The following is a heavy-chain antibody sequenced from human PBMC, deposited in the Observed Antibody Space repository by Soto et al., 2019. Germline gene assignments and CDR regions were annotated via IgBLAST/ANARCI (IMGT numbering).Heavy chain of an antibody. CDR2: IYHSGST. CDR3: ARAGGYDGTHFDY. D-gene: IGHD5-12*01. CDR1: GGSISSGGYS. J-gene: IGHJ4*02. Sequence: SETLSLTCAVSGGSISSGGYSWGWIRQPPGKGLEWIGYIYHSGSTYYNPSLKSRVTISVDRSKNQFSLKLSSVTAADTAVYYCARAGGYDGTHFDYWGQGTLVTVSS. V-gene: IGHV4-30-2*01.